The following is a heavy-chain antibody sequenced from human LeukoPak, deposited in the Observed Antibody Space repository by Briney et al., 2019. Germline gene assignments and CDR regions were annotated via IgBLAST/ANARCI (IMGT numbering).Heavy chain of an antibody. Sequence: SETLSLTCIVSNGSISTYYWSWIRQPPGKGLEWIGYIDYSGSTNYNPSLKSRVTMSLDTSKNHFSLRLSSVTAADSAVYYCARVSRRHTLDYWGQGTLVTVSS. J-gene: IGHJ4*02. CDR2: IDYSGST. CDR1: NGSISTYY. V-gene: IGHV4-59*01. CDR3: ARVSRRHTLDY.